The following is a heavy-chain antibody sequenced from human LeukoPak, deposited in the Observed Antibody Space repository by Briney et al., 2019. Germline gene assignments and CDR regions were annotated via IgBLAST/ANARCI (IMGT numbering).Heavy chain of an antibody. CDR3: ARGWAYGDYVFDY. D-gene: IGHD4-17*01. J-gene: IGHJ4*02. CDR1: GYTFTSYG. CDR2: INPNSGGT. V-gene: IGHV1-2*02. Sequence: GASVKVSCKASGYTFTSYGISWVRQAPGQGLEWMGWINPNSGGTNYAQKFQGRVTMTRDTSISTAYMELSRLRSDDTAVYYCARGWAYGDYVFDYWGQGTLVTVSS.